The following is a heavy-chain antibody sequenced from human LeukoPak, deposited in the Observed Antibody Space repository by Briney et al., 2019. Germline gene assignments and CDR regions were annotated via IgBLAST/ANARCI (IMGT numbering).Heavy chain of an antibody. CDR1: GFTVTSHA. CDR3: AKRAHPDSSGYYLHY. D-gene: IGHD3-22*01. CDR2: ISGSGGST. Sequence: GGSRTLSCAAAGFTVTSHAMGWVRHAPGEGLEWVSAISGSGGSTYYADSVKGRFTISRDNSKNTLYLQMNSLRAEDTAVYYCAKRAHPDSSGYYLHYWGQGTLVTVSS. J-gene: IGHJ4*02. V-gene: IGHV3-23*01.